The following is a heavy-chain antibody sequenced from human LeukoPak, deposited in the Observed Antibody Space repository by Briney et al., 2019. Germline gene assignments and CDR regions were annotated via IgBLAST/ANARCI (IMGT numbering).Heavy chain of an antibody. D-gene: IGHD3-10*01. CDR2: TNGGNDNT. J-gene: IGHJ4*02. CDR3: ARDGRRHGSGSYSVGFDY. V-gene: IGHV1-3*02. CDR1: GYTFTSYA. Sequence: GASVKVSCKASGYTFTSYAMHWVRQAPGQRLEWMGWTNGGNDNTKYSQEFQGRVTITRDTSASTAYMEMSSLTSEDMAVYYCARDGRRHGSGSYSVGFDYWGQGTLVTVSS.